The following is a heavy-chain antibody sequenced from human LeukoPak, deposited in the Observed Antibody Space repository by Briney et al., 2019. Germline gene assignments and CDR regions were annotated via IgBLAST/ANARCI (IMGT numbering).Heavy chain of an antibody. J-gene: IGHJ4*02. V-gene: IGHV3-21*01. CDR2: ISSSSSYI. CDR3: VKDQAQVYGYFDS. D-gene: IGHD6-6*01. CDR1: GFTFSSYS. Sequence: PGGSLRLSCAASGFTFSSYSMNWVRQAPGKGLEWVSSISSSSSYIYYADSVKGRFTISRDNAKNSLYLQMNSLRTEDTAVYYCVKDQAQVYGYFDSWGLGTLVTVSS.